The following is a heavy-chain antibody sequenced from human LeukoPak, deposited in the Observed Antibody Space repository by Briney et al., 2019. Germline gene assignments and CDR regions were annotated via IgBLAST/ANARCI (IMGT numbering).Heavy chain of an antibody. CDR3: ARGGVVVPAAILY. J-gene: IGHJ4*02. CDR1: GLTFSSYA. Sequence: AGGSLRLSCAASGLTFSSYAMHWVRQAPGKGLEWVAVISYDGSNKYYADSVKGRFTISRDNSKNTLYLQMNSLRAEDTAVYYCARGGVVVPAAILYWGQGTLVTVSS. D-gene: IGHD2-2*01. V-gene: IGHV3-30*04. CDR2: ISYDGSNK.